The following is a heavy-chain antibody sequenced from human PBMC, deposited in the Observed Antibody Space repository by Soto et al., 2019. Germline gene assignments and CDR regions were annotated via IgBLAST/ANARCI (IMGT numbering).Heavy chain of an antibody. V-gene: IGHV3-48*01. CDR2: ISSSSSTI. CDR1: GFTFSSYS. Sequence: GGSLRLSCAASGFTFSSYSMNWVRQAPGKGLEWVSYISSSSSTIYYADSVKGRFTIARDNAKNSLYLQMNSLRAEDTAVYYCAREYCSSTSSLNWFDPWGQGT. J-gene: IGHJ5*02. CDR3: AREYCSSTSSLNWFDP. D-gene: IGHD2-2*01.